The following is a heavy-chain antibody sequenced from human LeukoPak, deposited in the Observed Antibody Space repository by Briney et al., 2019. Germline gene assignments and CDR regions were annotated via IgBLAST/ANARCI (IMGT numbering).Heavy chain of an antibody. Sequence: GASVKVSCKASGYTFTSYGISWVRQAPGQGLEWMGWISAYNGNTNYAQKLQGRVTMTTDTSTSTAYMELRSLRSDDTAVYYCARPTKNYDILTGYYLVVGAFDIWGQGTMVTVSS. CDR3: ARPTKNYDILTGYYLVVGAFDI. CDR1: GYTFTSYG. J-gene: IGHJ3*02. CDR2: ISAYNGNT. D-gene: IGHD3-9*01. V-gene: IGHV1-18*01.